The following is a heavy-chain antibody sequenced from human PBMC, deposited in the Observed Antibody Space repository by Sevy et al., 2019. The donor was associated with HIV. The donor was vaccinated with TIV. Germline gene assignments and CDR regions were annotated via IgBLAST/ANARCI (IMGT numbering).Heavy chain of an antibody. CDR3: AKNHYELVSYFEH. Sequence: GGSLRLSCSTSRVSFTNPAMSWLRQAPGKGLEWVAIISGSGGTKYYAGSVRGRFSISRDDSEDTVYLQMSSLRAEDTAVYYCAKNHYELVSYFEHWGQGTLVTVSS. J-gene: IGHJ1*01. V-gene: IGHV3-23*01. CDR1: RVSFTNPA. CDR2: ISGSGGTK. D-gene: IGHD3-22*01.